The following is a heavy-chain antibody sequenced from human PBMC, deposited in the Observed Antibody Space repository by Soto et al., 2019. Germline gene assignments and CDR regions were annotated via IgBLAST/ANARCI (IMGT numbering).Heavy chain of an antibody. J-gene: IGHJ5*02. CDR1: GYTFTNYG. CDR3: ARARTGTSGWFDP. D-gene: IGHD1-1*01. V-gene: IGHV1-18*01. CDR2: ISAYNGLT. Sequence: RASVKVSCTSSGYTFTNYGVYWVRQAPGQGLQWMGWISAYNGLTEFARNLQGRLTLTTDASTNTAYMELRGLTSADTAVYYCARARTGTSGWFDPWGPGTLVTVSS.